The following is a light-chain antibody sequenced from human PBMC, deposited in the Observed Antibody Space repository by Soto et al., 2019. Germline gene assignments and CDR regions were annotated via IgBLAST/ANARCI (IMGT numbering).Light chain of an antibody. CDR1: TGAVTSGHF. Sequence: QAVVTQEPSLTVSPGGTVTLTCGSSTGAVTSGHFPYWFQQRPGQAPRTLIYDTSNKHSWTPARFSGSLLGGKAALTLSGAQPEEEADYYCLLSYSGARLFGGGTKVTVL. J-gene: IGLJ2*01. CDR2: DTS. V-gene: IGLV7-46*01. CDR3: LLSYSGARL.